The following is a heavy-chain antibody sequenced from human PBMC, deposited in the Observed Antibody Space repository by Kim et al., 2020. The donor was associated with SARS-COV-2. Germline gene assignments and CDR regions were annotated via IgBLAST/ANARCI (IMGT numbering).Heavy chain of an antibody. V-gene: IGHV3-53*01. Sequence: GGSLRLSCAASGFTVSSNYMSWVRQAPGKGLEWVSVIYSGGSTYYADSVKGRFTISRDNSKNTLYLQMNSLRAEDTAVYYCARVRAEIGMIVVVKPYYYYYMDVWGKGTPVTVSS. CDR1: GFTVSSNY. J-gene: IGHJ6*03. CDR3: ARVRAEIGMIVVVKPYYYYYMDV. CDR2: IYSGGST. D-gene: IGHD3-22*01.